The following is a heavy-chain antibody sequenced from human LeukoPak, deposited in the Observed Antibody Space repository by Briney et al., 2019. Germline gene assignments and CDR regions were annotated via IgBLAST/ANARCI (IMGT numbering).Heavy chain of an antibody. CDR1: GYSLTSYF. D-gene: IGHD5-24*01. CDR2: INPSGGST. V-gene: IGHV1-46*01. CDR3: ARVFRDGYNSYAFDI. J-gene: IGHJ3*02. Sequence: GASVKVSCKASGYSLTSYFMHWVRQAPGQGLEWMGIINPSGGSTSYAQKFQGRVTMTRDMSTSTVYMELSSLRSKDTAVYYCARVFRDGYNSYAFDIWGQGTMVTVSS.